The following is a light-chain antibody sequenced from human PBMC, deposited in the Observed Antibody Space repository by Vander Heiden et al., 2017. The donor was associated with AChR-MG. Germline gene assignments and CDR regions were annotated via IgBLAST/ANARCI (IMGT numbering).Light chain of an antibody. CDR2: WAS. CDR1: QSVFYSPNNNNY. Sequence: DIVMTQSPASLAVSLGERATINCKSSQSVFYSPNNNNYLTWYQQKPGQPPKLLIYWASTRESGVPDRFSGSGSGTDFTLTISSLQAEDVAVYYCQQYYSTPYTFGQGTKLEIK. V-gene: IGKV4-1*01. CDR3: QQYYSTPYT. J-gene: IGKJ2*01.